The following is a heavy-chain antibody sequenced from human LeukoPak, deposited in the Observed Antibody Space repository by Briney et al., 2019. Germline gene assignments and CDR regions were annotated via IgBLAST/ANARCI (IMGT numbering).Heavy chain of an antibody. CDR3: ASGINYYGSGSYVDY. D-gene: IGHD3-10*01. CDR1: GYTFTGYY. Sequence: ASVKVSCKASGYTFTGYYMHWVRQAPGQGLEWMGWITPKTGSINYAQRFQGRLTMTTDTSISTAYMELGRLTSDDTAVYYCASGINYYGSGSYVDYWGQGTLVTVTS. V-gene: IGHV1-2*02. CDR2: ITPKTGSI. J-gene: IGHJ4*02.